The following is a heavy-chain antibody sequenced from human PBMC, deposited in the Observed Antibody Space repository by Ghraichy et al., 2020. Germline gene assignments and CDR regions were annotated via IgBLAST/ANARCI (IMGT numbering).Heavy chain of an antibody. Sequence: TLSLTCAVYGGSFSGHYWSWIRQPPGKGLEWIGEINHSGSTNYNPSLKSRATISVDTSKNKFSLKLSPVTAADTAVYYCARGLGVGATDAFDIWGQGTMVTVSS. J-gene: IGHJ3*02. CDR2: INHSGST. CDR3: ARGLGVGATDAFDI. V-gene: IGHV4-34*01. CDR1: GGSFSGHY. D-gene: IGHD1-26*01.